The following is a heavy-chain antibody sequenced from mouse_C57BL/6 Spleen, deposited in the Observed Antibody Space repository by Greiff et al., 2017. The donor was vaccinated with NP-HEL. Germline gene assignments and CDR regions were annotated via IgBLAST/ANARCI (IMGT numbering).Heavy chain of an antibody. CDR1: GYTFTSYW. Sequence: VQLQQPGAELVMPGASVKLSCKASGYTFTSYWMHWVKQRPGQGLEWIGALDPSDSYTNYNQKFKGKSTLTVDKSSSTAYMQLSSLTSEDSAVYYCARWGTDQAVFAYWGQGTLVTVSA. CDR3: ARWGTDQAVFAY. D-gene: IGHD3-2*02. V-gene: IGHV1-69*01. CDR2: LDPSDSYT. J-gene: IGHJ3*01.